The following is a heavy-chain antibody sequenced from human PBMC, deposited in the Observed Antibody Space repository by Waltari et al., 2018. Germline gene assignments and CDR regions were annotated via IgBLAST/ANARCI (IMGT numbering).Heavy chain of an antibody. J-gene: IGHJ4*02. D-gene: IGHD1-26*01. V-gene: IGHV3-23*01. CDR3: AKDWGGSYFLDAFRY. CDR1: GFTFSSYA. CDR2: SSGSGGST. Sequence: EVQLLESGGGLVQPGGSLRISCAASGFTFSSYAMSWVRQAPGKGLEWVSASSGSGGSTYYADSVKGRFTISRDNSKNTLYLQMNSLRAEDTAVYYCAKDWGGSYFLDAFRYWGQGTLVTVSS.